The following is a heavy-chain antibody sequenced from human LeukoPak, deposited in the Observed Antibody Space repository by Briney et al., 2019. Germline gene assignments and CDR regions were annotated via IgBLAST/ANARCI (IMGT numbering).Heavy chain of an antibody. CDR1: GGSISSSSYY. Sequence: SETLSLTCTVSGGSISSSSYYWGWIRQPPGKGLEWIGSIYYSGSTYFNPSLKSRVTISVDTSKNQFSLNLNSVTAADTAVYYCARHSVHQYYFDYWGQGTLVTVSS. CDR3: ARHSVHQYYFDY. V-gene: IGHV4-39*07. J-gene: IGHJ4*02. CDR2: IYYSGST. D-gene: IGHD3-10*01.